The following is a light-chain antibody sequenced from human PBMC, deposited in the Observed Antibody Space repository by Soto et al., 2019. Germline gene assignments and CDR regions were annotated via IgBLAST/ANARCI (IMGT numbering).Light chain of an antibody. V-gene: IGLV2-8*01. J-gene: IGLJ2*01. Sequence: QSALTQPPSASGSPGQSVTISCTGTSSDIGGGSNYVSWYQQHPGKAPKLMIYEVSKRPSGVPDRFSGSKSGNTASLTVSGLQAEDEADYYCSSYAGSNHNAIFGGWTKLTVL. CDR2: EVS. CDR3: SSYAGSNHNAI. CDR1: SSDIGGGSNY.